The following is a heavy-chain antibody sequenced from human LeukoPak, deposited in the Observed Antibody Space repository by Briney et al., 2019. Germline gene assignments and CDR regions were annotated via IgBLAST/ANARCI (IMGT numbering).Heavy chain of an antibody. Sequence: SVKVSCKTSGYTFTNYFVHWVRQAPGQGLEWMGWINPNSGGTEYAQKFLGRVTMTRDTSISTAYMELSRLRSDDTAVYFCAREYYYDSSGYSVDYYYYGMDVWGQGTTVTVSS. CDR3: AREYYYDSSGYSVDYYYYGMDV. J-gene: IGHJ6*02. CDR1: GYTFTNYF. CDR2: INPNSGGT. D-gene: IGHD3-22*01. V-gene: IGHV1-2*02.